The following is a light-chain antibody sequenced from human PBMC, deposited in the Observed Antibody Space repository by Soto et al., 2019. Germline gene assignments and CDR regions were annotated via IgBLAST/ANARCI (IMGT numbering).Light chain of an antibody. V-gene: IGKV3D-15*03. CDR3: QQYNNWPRAT. J-gene: IGKJ4*01. CDR1: QSINSN. Sequence: IVMTQSPATLSVSPGESATLSCRASQSINSNLAWYQQKPGQAPRLLMFRASIRATGFPARFSGSGSGTEFNSTISILQSEDSAIYYCQQYNNWPRATFGGGTKVEIK. CDR2: RAS.